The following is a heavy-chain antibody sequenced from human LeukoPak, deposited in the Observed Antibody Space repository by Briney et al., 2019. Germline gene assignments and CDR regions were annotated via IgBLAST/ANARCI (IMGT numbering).Heavy chain of an antibody. J-gene: IGHJ6*03. CDR3: ARGDPSGSYRENYYYYYMDV. V-gene: IGHV1-46*01. CDR2: INPSGGST. D-gene: IGHD1-26*01. Sequence: GASVKVSGKASGYTFTSYYMHWVRQAPGQGLEWMGIINPSGGSTSYAQKFQGRVTMARDMSTSTVYMELSSLRSEDTAVYYCARGDPSGSYRENYYYYYMDVWGKGTTVTVSS. CDR1: GYTFTSYY.